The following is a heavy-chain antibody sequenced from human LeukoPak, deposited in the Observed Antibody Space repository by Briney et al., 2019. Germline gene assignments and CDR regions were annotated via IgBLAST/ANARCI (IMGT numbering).Heavy chain of an antibody. D-gene: IGHD4-17*01. CDR3: ARVGGDDNGDYVNWFDP. Sequence: GGSLRLSCAASGFTFSSYWMHWVRQAPGKGLVWVPRIKSDGSSTNYADSVRGRFTISRDNAKNTLYLQMNSLRADDTAVYYCARVGGDDNGDYVNWFDPWGQGTLVTVSS. V-gene: IGHV3-74*01. CDR2: IKSDGSST. CDR1: GFTFSSYW. J-gene: IGHJ5*02.